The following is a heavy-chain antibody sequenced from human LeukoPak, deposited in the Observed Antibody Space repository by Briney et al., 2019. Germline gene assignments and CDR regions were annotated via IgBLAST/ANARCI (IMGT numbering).Heavy chain of an antibody. J-gene: IGHJ3*02. V-gene: IGHV3-11*01. Sequence: GGSLRLSCAASGFTFSDYYMSWIRQAPGKGLEWVSYISSSGSTIYYADSVKGRFTISRDNAKNSPYLQMNSLRAEDTAVYYCARAQGAMTTGRAFDIWGQGTMVTVSS. CDR2: ISSSGSTI. CDR1: GFTFSDYY. D-gene: IGHD4-17*01. CDR3: ARAQGAMTTGRAFDI.